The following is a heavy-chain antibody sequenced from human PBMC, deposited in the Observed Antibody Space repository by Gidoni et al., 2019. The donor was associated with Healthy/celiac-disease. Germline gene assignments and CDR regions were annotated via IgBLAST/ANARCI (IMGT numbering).Heavy chain of an antibody. CDR2: INHSGST. CDR1: YGSFSGYY. J-gene: IGHJ5*02. D-gene: IGHD3-3*01. CDR3: ARGGYDFWRSLDP. Sequence: QVQLQQLGAGLLKPPETLSLTCAVYYGSFSGYYWSWLRQPPGKGLECIGEINHSGSTNYNPSLKSGVTISVDTSKNQFSLKRSSVTAADTAVYYCARGGYDFWRSLDPWGQGTLVTVSS. V-gene: IGHV4-34*01.